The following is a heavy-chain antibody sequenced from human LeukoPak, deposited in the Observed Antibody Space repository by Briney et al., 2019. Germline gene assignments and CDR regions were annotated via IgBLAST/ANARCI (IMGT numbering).Heavy chain of an antibody. CDR2: INWNGGST. CDR3: ARDSIAVAGNDY. V-gene: IGHV3-20*04. D-gene: IGHD6-19*01. CDR1: GFTFDDYG. Sequence: GGSLRLSCAASGFTFDDYGMSWVRQAPGKGPEWVSGINWNGGSTGYADSVKGRFTISRDNAKNSLYLQMNSLRAEDTALYYCARDSIAVAGNDYWGQGTLVTVSS. J-gene: IGHJ4*02.